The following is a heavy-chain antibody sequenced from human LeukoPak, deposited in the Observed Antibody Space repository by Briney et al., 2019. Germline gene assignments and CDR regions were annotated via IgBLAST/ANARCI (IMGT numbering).Heavy chain of an antibody. J-gene: IGHJ6*03. V-gene: IGHV3-21*01. CDR3: ARDRAGGYSYGYFVGQYYMDV. CDR1: GFTFSSYS. CDR2: ISSSSSYI. Sequence: GGSLRLSRAASGFTFSSYSMNWVRQAPGKGLEWVSSISSSSSYIYYADSVKGRFTISRDNAKNSLYLQMNSLRAEDTAVYYCARDRAGGYSYGYFVGQYYMDVWGKGTTVTISS. D-gene: IGHD5-18*01.